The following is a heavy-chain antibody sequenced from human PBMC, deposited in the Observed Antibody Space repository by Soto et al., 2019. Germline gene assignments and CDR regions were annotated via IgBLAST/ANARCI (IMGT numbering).Heavy chain of an antibody. CDR1: GLSVSSND. CDR3: ARGSLY. CDR2: IYSADNT. J-gene: IGHJ4*01. V-gene: IGHV3-66*01. Sequence: PGGSLRLSCAASGLSVSSNDMSWVRQAPGKGLECVSIIYSADNTFYVDSVKGRFIISRDNSKNTVYIQMNSLRADDTAVYYCARGSLYWGQGTLVTVSS.